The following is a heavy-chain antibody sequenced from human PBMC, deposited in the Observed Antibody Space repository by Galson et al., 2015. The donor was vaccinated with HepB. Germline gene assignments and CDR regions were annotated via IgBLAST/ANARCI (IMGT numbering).Heavy chain of an antibody. CDR3: AKDRYYYDSSGSDY. CDR1: GFTLSSYG. D-gene: IGHD3-22*01. J-gene: IGHJ4*02. CDR2: ISYDGSNK. V-gene: IGHV3-30*18. Sequence: SLRLSCAASGFTLSSYGMHWFRQAPGKGLEWVAVISYDGSNKYYADSVKGRFTISRDNSKNTLYLQMNSLRAEDTAVYYCAKDRYYYDSSGSDYWGQGTLVTVSS.